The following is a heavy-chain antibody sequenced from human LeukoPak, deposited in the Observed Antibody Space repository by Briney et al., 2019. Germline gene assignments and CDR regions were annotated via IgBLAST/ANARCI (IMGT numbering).Heavy chain of an antibody. Sequence: TGGSLRLSCAASGFIFSSYGMHWVRRAPGKGLEWVAIIWYDGSNKYYADSVKGRFTISRDNSKNTLYLQMNSLRADDTAVYYCAKDLDYYMDVWGKGTTVTVSS. J-gene: IGHJ6*03. CDR3: AKDLDYYMDV. CDR2: IWYDGSNK. V-gene: IGHV3-33*06. CDR1: GFIFSSYG.